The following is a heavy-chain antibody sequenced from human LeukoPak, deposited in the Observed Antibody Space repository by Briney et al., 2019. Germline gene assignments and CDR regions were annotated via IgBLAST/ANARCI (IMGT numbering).Heavy chain of an antibody. Sequence: SETLSLTCAVYGGSFSSYYWSWIRQPPGKGLEWIGYIYYSGSTNYNPSLKSRVTISVDTSKNQFSLKLSSVTAADTAVYYCARDGYCSGGSCYSWFDPWGQGTLVTVSS. D-gene: IGHD2-15*01. CDR3: ARDGYCSGGSCYSWFDP. J-gene: IGHJ5*02. V-gene: IGHV4-59*01. CDR2: IYYSGST. CDR1: GGSFSSYY.